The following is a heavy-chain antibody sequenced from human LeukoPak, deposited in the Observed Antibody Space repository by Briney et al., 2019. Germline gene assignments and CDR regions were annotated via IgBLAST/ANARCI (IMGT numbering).Heavy chain of an antibody. Sequence: GASVKVSCKASGYTFTGYYMHWVRQAPGQGLEWMGWINPNSGGTNYAQKFQGRVTMTRDTSISTAYMELSRLRSDDTAVYYCARETKCGDLRNYYGMDVWGQGTTVTVSS. CDR3: ARETKCGDLRNYYGMDV. J-gene: IGHJ6*02. CDR2: INPNSGGT. V-gene: IGHV1-2*02. D-gene: IGHD4-17*01. CDR1: GYTFTGYY.